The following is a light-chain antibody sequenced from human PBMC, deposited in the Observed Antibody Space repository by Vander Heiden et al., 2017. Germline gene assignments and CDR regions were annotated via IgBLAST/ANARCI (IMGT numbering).Light chain of an antibody. CDR1: QSVSSY. CDR2: DAS. V-gene: IGKV3-11*01. CDR3: QQRSNWPYT. Sequence: EIVLTQSPATLSLSPGERATFSCWASQSVSSYLAWYQQKPGQAPRLLIYDASNRATGIPARFSGSGSGTDFTLTISSLEPEDFAVYYCQQRSNWPYTFGQGTKLEIK. J-gene: IGKJ2*01.